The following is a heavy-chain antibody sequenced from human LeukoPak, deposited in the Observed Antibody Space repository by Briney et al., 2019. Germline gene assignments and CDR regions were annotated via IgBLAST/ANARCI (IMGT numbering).Heavy chain of an antibody. D-gene: IGHD3-3*01. CDR1: GYTFTSYG. CDR3: ARDDDDFWSGYQNY. V-gene: IGHV1-18*01. Sequence: ASVKVSCKASGYTFTSYGISWVRQAPGQGLEWMGWISAYNGNTNYAQKLQGRVTMTTDTSTSTAYMELRGLRSDDTAVYYCARDDDDFWSGYQNYWGQGTLVTVSS. CDR2: ISAYNGNT. J-gene: IGHJ4*02.